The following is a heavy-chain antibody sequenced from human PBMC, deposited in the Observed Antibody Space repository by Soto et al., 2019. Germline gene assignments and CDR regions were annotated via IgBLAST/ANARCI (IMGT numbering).Heavy chain of an antibody. J-gene: IGHJ4*02. Sequence: PWGSLRLCCAACGFTVSSYWMSWVRQAPGKGLEWVANIKQDGSEKYYVDSVKGRFTISRDNAKSSLYLQMNSLRAEDTAVYYCARGLYNWNDFAKTTSWFPGYWGQGTLVTVSS. CDR2: IKQDGSEK. D-gene: IGHD1-1*01. V-gene: IGHV3-7*01. CDR1: GFTVSSYW. CDR3: ARGLYNWNDFAKTTSWFPGY.